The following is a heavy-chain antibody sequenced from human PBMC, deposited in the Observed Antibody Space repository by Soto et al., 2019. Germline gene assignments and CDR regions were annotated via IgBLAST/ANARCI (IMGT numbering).Heavy chain of an antibody. Sequence: EVQLVESGGGLVQPGGSLRLSCAASGFTFSNYDMHWVRQVTGKGLEWVSTIGTAGDTYYPGSVKGRFTISRENAKNSLYLQMNSLRAEDTAVYSCARGRLISLYYFDYWGQGTLVTVSS. J-gene: IGHJ4*02. D-gene: IGHD2-15*01. V-gene: IGHV3-13*01. CDR3: ARGRLISLYYFDY. CDR1: GFTFSNYD. CDR2: IGTAGDT.